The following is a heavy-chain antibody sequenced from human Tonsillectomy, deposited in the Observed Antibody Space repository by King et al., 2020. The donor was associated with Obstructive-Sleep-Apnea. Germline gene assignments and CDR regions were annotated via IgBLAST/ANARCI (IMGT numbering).Heavy chain of an antibody. V-gene: IGHV4-39*07. CDR1: GGSISGSSYY. CDR3: LGYYDSSGYSYDEDYYYGMDV. CDR2: IYYSGST. J-gene: IGHJ6*02. Sequence: QLQESGPGLVKPSETLSLTCTVSGGSISGSSYYWGWIRQPPGKGLEWIGSIYYSGSTYYNPSLKSRVTISVDTYKNQFSLKLRSVTAADTAIYYCLGYYDSSGYSYDEDYYYGMDVWGQGTTVTVSS. D-gene: IGHD3-22*01.